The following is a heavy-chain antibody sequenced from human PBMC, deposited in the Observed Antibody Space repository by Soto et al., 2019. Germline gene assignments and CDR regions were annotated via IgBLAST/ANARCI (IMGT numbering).Heavy chain of an antibody. CDR3: ASSLLVGYGLEGESD. V-gene: IGHV1-18*01. CDR2: ISAYNGNT. Sequence: QVQLVQSGAEVKKPGASVKVSCKASGYTFTSYGISWVRQAPGQGLEWMGWISAYNGNTNYEQKLQGRVTMTTDTATSTVYMALRSLRSDDTAVYYCASSLLVGYGLEGESDWGQGTLVTVSS. J-gene: IGHJ4*02. CDR1: GYTFTSYG. D-gene: IGHD2-8*02.